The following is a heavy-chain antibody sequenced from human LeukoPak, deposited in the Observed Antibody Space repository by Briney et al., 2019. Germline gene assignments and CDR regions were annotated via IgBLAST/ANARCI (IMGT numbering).Heavy chain of an antibody. CDR1: GFTFSSYG. V-gene: IGHV3-33*01. Sequence: GGSLRLSCAASGFTFSSYGMHWVRQAPGKGLEWVAVIWYDGSNKYYADSVKGRFTISRDNSKNTLYLQMSSLRAEDTAVYYCARLLRGYSGYDPFDYWGQGTLVTVSS. D-gene: IGHD5-12*01. J-gene: IGHJ4*02. CDR2: IWYDGSNK. CDR3: ARLLRGYSGYDPFDY.